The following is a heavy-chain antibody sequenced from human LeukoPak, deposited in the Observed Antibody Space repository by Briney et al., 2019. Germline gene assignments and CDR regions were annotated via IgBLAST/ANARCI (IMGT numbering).Heavy chain of an antibody. CDR3: ARVGEFVVVTASTHSYYMDV. J-gene: IGHJ6*03. CDR1: GFTFSSYA. Sequence: GGPLRLSCAASGFTFSSYAMHWVRQAPGKGLEWVAVISYDGSNKYYADSVKGRFTISRDNSKNTLYLQMNSLRAEDTAVYYCARVGEFVVVTASTHSYYMDVWGKGTTVTVSS. CDR2: ISYDGSNK. D-gene: IGHD2-21*02. V-gene: IGHV3-30*04.